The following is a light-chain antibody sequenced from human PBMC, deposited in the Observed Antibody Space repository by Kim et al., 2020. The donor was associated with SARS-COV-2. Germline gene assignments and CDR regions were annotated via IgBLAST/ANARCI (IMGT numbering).Light chain of an antibody. CDR1: QSVSVN. CDR2: AAS. CDR3: QHYDNWPIT. J-gene: IGKJ4*01. V-gene: IGKV3-15*01. Sequence: EIVMTQSPATLSVSPGERATLSCRASQSVSVNLAWYQQKPGQAPRLLIFAASTRATGIPARFSGSGYGTEFTLTISSLQSEDFAVYYCQHYDNWPITFGGGTKVDIK.